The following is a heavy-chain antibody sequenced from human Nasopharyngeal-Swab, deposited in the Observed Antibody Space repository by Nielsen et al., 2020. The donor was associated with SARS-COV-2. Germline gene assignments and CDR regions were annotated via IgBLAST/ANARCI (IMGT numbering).Heavy chain of an antibody. CDR1: GFTFSSYA. J-gene: IGHJ4*02. D-gene: IGHD3-9*01. CDR3: VRDYTVNYYGLSTDYYAPLDS. CDR2: IFSGGTST. Sequence: GESLKISCAASGFTFSSYAMSWVRQAPGKGLEWVSVIFSGGTSTFYADSVKGRFTISRDNSKNTLFLQMNSLRAEDTAVYYCVRDYTVNYYGLSTDYYAPLDSWGEGTLVTVSS. V-gene: IGHV3-23*03.